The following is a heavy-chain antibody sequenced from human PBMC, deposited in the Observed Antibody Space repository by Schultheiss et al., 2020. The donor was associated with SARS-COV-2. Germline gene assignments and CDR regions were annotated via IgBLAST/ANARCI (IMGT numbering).Heavy chain of an antibody. CDR2: IYTSGST. D-gene: IGHD6-13*01. V-gene: IGHV4-59*10. Sequence: SETLSLTCAVYGGSFSGYYWSWIRQPAGKGLEWIGRIYTSGSTNYNPSLKSRVTISVDTSKNQFSLKLSSVTAADTAVYYCASGRAAAGTGWGQGTLVTVSS. CDR1: GGSFSGYY. CDR3: ASGRAAAGTG. J-gene: IGHJ4*02.